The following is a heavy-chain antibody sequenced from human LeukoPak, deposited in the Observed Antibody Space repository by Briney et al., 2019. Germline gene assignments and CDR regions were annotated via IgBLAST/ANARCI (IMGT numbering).Heavy chain of an antibody. V-gene: IGHV4-39*07. Sequence: PSETLSLTCTVSGGSMSSSSYYWGWIRQPPGKGLEWIGSIYYSGSTYYNPSLKSRLTISLDTSKNQLSLKLSSVTAADTAVYYCARFSYGSGSYPSWFDPWGQGTLVTVSS. J-gene: IGHJ5*02. D-gene: IGHD3-10*01. CDR1: GGSMSSSSYY. CDR3: ARFSYGSGSYPSWFDP. CDR2: IYYSGST.